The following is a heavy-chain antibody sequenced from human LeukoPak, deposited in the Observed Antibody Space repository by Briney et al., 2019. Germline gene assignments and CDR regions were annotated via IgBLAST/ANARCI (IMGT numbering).Heavy chain of an antibody. J-gene: IGHJ5*02. V-gene: IGHV3-30*01. CDR1: GFTFSSYA. CDR3: ARASREWTGDWFDP. D-gene: IGHD3/OR15-3a*01. CDR2: ISYDGSNK. Sequence: GRSLRLSCAASGFTFSSYAMHWVRQAPGKGLEWVAVISYDGSNKYYADSVKGRFTISRDNSKNTLYLQMNSLRAEDTAVYYCARASREWTGDWFDPWGQGTLVTVSS.